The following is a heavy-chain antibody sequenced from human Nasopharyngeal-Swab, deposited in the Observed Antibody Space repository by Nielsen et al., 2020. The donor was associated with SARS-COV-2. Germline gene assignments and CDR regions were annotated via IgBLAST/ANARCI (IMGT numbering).Heavy chain of an antibody. J-gene: IGHJ5*02. CDR2: IYYSGST. CDR1: GGSFTSYY. V-gene: IGHV4-34*11. CDR3: AKEGATGWFDP. Sequence: SETLSLTCVVYGGSFTSYYWGWIRQPPGKGLEWIGNIYYSGSTYYNPSLKSRVTMFMDTSKNQFSLRLTSVTAADTAVYYCAKEGATGWFDPCGQGTLVTVSS.